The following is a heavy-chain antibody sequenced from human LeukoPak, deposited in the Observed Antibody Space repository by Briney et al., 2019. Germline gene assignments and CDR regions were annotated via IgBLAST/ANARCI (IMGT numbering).Heavy chain of an antibody. D-gene: IGHD5-18*01. V-gene: IGHV3-43*01. CDR3: AKELDTMFFDY. CDR1: GFNFDRYT. Sequence: PGGSLRLSCATSGFNFDRYTIHWVRQAPGKGLEWVSLAGWAGGTTYYSDSVRGRFTISRDSGKNSVYLQMNSLTTDDTAFYFCAKELDTMFFDYWGQGALVTVS. CDR2: AGWAGGTT. J-gene: IGHJ4*02.